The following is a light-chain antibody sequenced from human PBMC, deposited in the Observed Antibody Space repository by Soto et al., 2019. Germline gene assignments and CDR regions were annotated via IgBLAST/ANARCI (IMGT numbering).Light chain of an antibody. Sequence: EIVMTQSPATLSVSAGERVTLSCRASQSVSSNLAWYQQKPGQAPRLLIYGASTRATGIPARFSGSGSGTAFTLTISSLQSADVSVYYCQQYNNWPPLTFGGGTKVEIK. J-gene: IGKJ4*01. V-gene: IGKV3D-15*01. CDR1: QSVSSN. CDR2: GAS. CDR3: QQYNNWPPLT.